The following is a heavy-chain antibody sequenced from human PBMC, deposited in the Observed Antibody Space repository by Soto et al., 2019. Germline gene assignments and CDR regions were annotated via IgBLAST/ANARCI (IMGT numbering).Heavy chain of an antibody. V-gene: IGHV3-30*18. D-gene: IGHD6-13*01. CDR1: GFTFSSYG. J-gene: IGHJ6*02. CDR2: ISDDGSNK. Sequence: QVQLVESGGGVVQPGRSLRLSCAASGFTFSSYGMHWVRQAPGKGLELVAVISDDGSNKYYADSVKGRFTISRDNSKNTQYLQMNSLRAEDTAVYYCAKDRLQGLAAAGHQYYYYGMDVWGQGTTVTVSS. CDR3: AKDRLQGLAAAGHQYYYYGMDV.